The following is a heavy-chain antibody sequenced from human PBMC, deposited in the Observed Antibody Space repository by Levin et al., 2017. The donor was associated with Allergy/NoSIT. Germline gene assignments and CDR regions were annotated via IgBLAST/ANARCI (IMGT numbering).Heavy chain of an antibody. V-gene: IGHV3-53*01. J-gene: IGHJ3*02. CDR3: ARTLRYFDWFADKDDAFDI. CDR1: GFTVSSNY. D-gene: IGHD3-9*01. CDR2: IYSGGST. Sequence: TGGSLRLSCAASGFTVSSNYMSWVRQAPGKGLEWVSVIYSGGSTYYADSVKGRFTISRDNSKNTLYLQMNSLRAEDTAVYYCARTLRYFDWFADKDDAFDIWGQGTMVTVSS.